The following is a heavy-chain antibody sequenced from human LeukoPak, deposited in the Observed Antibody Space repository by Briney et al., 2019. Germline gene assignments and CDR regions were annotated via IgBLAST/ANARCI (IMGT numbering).Heavy chain of an antibody. V-gene: IGHV1-69*05. CDR3: ARATVYSSGLDY. Sequence: SVKVSCKASGGTFSSYAISWVRQAPRQGLEWMGGIIPIFGTANYAQKFQGRVTITTDESTSTAYMELSSLRSEDTAVYYCARATVYSSGLDYWGQGTLVTVSS. J-gene: IGHJ4*02. CDR2: IIPIFGTA. CDR1: GGTFSSYA. D-gene: IGHD6-19*01.